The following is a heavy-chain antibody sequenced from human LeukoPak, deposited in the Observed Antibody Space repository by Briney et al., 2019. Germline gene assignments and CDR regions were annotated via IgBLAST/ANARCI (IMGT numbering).Heavy chain of an antibody. D-gene: IGHD3-9*01. Sequence: GGSLRLSCAASGFTFSSYGMSWVRQAPGKGLEWVAAISGSGYNTYSADSVKGRFTISRDNSKNTLYLQMNGLRAEDTAVYYCAKAMDDILTGYFYCFDYWGQGTLVTVSS. CDR2: ISGSGYNT. CDR3: AKAMDDILTGYFYCFDY. J-gene: IGHJ4*02. V-gene: IGHV3-23*01. CDR1: GFTFSSYG.